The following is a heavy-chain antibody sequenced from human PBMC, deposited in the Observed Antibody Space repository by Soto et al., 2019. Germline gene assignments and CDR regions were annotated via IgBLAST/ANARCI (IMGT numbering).Heavy chain of an antibody. CDR2: ISGSGGST. Sequence: EVQLLESGGGLVQPGGSLILSCAASGFTFSSYAMSWVRQAPGRGLEWVSGISGSGGSTYHADSVKGRFSISRDNSKNTLYLQMNSLRVEDTAVYYCAKDVSPLPNWGQGTLVTVSS. CDR1: GFTFSSYA. V-gene: IGHV3-23*01. CDR3: AKDVSPLPN. D-gene: IGHD1-26*01. J-gene: IGHJ4*02.